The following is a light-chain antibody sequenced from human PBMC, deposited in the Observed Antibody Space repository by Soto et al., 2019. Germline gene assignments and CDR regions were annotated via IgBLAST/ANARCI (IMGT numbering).Light chain of an antibody. CDR3: LVWDIMPDNHV. J-gene: IGLJ1*01. CDR1: NIGDKR. CDR2: YDS. V-gene: IGLV3-21*04. Sequence: SYELTQPPSVSVAPEKTTTITCGGNNIGDKRVHWYRQKSGQAPVLLISYDSDRPSGIPERLSGANSGNTATLTISRVEAGDEADYYWLVWDIMPDNHVFGGGTKVTVL.